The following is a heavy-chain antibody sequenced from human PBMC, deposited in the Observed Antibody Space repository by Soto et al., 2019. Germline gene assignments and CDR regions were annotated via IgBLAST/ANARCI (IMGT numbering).Heavy chain of an antibody. D-gene: IGHD6-19*01. V-gene: IGHV3-23*01. CDR2: TSGSGGST. J-gene: IGHJ4*02. CDR3: AKEGTSGLYYFDY. CDR1: GFTFSSYA. Sequence: GGSLRLSCAASGFTFSSYAMSWVRQAPGKGLEWVSATSGSGGSTYYADSVKGRFTISRDNSKNTLYLQMNSLRAEDTAIYYCAKEGTSGLYYFDYWGPGTLVTVSS.